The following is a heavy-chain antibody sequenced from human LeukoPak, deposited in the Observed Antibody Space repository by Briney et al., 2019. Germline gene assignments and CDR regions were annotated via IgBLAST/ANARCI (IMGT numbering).Heavy chain of an antibody. D-gene: IGHD3-22*01. CDR1: GFTFSSYG. Sequence: GGSLRLSCAASGFTFSSYGMHWVRQAPGKGLEWVAFIRYDGSNKYYADSVKGRFTISRDNSKNTLYLQMNSLRAEDTAVYYCAKSSGYYYDSSGYVPFDYWAREPWSPSPQ. CDR2: IRYDGSNK. CDR3: AKSSGYYYDSSGYVPFDY. J-gene: IGHJ4*02. V-gene: IGHV3-30*02.